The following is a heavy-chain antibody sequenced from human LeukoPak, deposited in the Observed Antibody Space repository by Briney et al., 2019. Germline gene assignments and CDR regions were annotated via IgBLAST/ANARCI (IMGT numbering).Heavy chain of an antibody. CDR1: GFTFRSYW. Sequence: TGGSLRLSCVASGFTFRSYWMSWVRQAPGKGLEWVANIKQDGSENYYVDSVKGRFTISRDKAKNSLFLQLNSLRDEDTAVYYCARKNIPDYWGQGTLVTVSS. CDR3: ARKNIPDY. D-gene: IGHD2/OR15-2a*01. CDR2: IKQDGSEN. V-gene: IGHV3-7*04. J-gene: IGHJ4*02.